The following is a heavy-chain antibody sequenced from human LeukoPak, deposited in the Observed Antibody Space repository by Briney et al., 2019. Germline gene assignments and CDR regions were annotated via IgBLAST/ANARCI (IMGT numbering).Heavy chain of an antibody. CDR1: GFTFSSYA. D-gene: IGHD3-3*01. CDR3: ASDMSYSGYYIDY. V-gene: IGHV3-30-3*01. Sequence: PGRSLRLSCVASGFTFSSYAMHWVRQAPGKGLEWVALISYDGGNKYYADSVKGRFTISRDNSKNTLYLQVNSLSPEDTAVYYCASDMSYSGYYIDYWGQGTLVTVSS. CDR2: ISYDGGNK. J-gene: IGHJ4*02.